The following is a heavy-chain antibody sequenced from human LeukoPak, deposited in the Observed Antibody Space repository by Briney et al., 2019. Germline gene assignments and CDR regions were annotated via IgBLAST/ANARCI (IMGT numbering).Heavy chain of an antibody. V-gene: IGHV3-30*02. Sequence: GGSLRLSCAASGFTFSSYGMHWVRQAPGKGLEWVAFIRYDGSNKYYADSVKGRFTISRDNSKNTLYLQMNSLRAEDTAVYYCAKDIFGFGYYGSGTGYWGQGTLVTVSS. CDR1: GFTFSSYG. J-gene: IGHJ4*02. CDR2: IRYDGSNK. D-gene: IGHD3-10*01. CDR3: AKDIFGFGYYGSGTGY.